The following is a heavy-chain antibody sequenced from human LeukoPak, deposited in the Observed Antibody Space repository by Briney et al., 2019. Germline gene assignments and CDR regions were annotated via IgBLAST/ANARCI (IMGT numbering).Heavy chain of an antibody. J-gene: IGHJ6*02. CDR1: GFTVSSNY. CDR3: ARDQVYYYGSGSPKYYYGMDV. Sequence: PGGSLRLSCAASGFTVSSNYMSWVRQAPGKGLEWVSVIYSGGSTYYADSVKGRFTISRDNSKNTLYLQMNSLRAEDTAVYYCARDQVYYYGSGSPKYYYGMDVWGQGTTVTVSS. V-gene: IGHV3-53*01. D-gene: IGHD3-10*01. CDR2: IYSGGST.